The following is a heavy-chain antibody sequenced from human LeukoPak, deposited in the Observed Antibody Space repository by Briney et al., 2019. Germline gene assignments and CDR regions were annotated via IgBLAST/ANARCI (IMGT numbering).Heavy chain of an antibody. Sequence: GGSVRLPCVVSGFTHHNAWMLGARRARGKGLVGVSRIKRQSYGGTRNYAAPVKGRFTISRDDSQHTLYLQMNSLKSEDTAGYYCSPPAFVGKSPYGMYLWGHGTTVTVSS. J-gene: IGHJ6*02. CDR1: GFTHHNAW. V-gene: IGHV3-15*01. CDR3: SPPAFVGKSPYGMYL. D-gene: IGHD3-16*01. CDR2: IKRQSYGGTR.